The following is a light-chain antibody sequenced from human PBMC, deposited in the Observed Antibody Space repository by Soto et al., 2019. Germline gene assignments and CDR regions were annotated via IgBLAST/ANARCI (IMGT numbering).Light chain of an antibody. Sequence: EIVRTQSPATLSVSPGERATLSCRASQSVSSKLAWYQQKPGQAPRLIIYGASTRATGIPARFSGSGSGTEFTLTISSLQSEDFAVYYCQQYNNWPPSFTFGPGTKVDIK. V-gene: IGKV3-15*01. CDR3: QQYNNWPPSFT. CDR2: GAS. J-gene: IGKJ3*01. CDR1: QSVSSK.